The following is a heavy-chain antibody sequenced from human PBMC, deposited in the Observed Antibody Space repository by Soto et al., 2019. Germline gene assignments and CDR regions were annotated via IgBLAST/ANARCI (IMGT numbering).Heavy chain of an antibody. CDR3: ALRTMAVVPKS. Sequence: QVQLQESGPGLVKPSETLSLTCAVSGDSISSYYCMWIRQPPGKGLESIGYLYYGRSANYNPSLKGRVTLSGDPSTNQCPLRLSSMPAADRAVYSCALRTMAVVPKSWGQGPLVTVSS. CDR2: LYYGRSA. J-gene: IGHJ5*02. CDR1: GDSISSYY. V-gene: IGHV4-59*01. D-gene: IGHD3-22*01.